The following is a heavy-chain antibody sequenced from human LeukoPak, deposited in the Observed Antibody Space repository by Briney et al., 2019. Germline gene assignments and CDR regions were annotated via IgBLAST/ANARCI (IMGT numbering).Heavy chain of an antibody. Sequence: GGSLRLSCAASGFTFSDYYMSWIRQAPGKGLEWVSYISSSSSYTNYADSVKGRFTISRDNAKNSLYLQMNSLRAEDTAVYYCARVRYFDTPSAASDIWGQGTMVTVSS. CDR1: GFTFSDYY. D-gene: IGHD3-22*01. CDR3: ARVRYFDTPSAASDI. V-gene: IGHV3-11*06. J-gene: IGHJ3*02. CDR2: ISSSSSYT.